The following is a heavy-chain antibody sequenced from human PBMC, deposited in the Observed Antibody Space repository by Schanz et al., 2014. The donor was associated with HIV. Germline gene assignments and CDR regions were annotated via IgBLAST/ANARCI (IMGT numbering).Heavy chain of an antibody. Sequence: QVQLVQSGAEVKKPGASVKVSCKASGYTFTGYYLHWIRQAPGQGLEWMGWFNPNSGGRIYPQKFEGRVTMTRDTSISTAYMELSSLRYDDTAIYYCARDGEPYGIDVWGQGTPVTVSS. CDR2: FNPNSGGR. CDR3: ARDGEPYGIDV. D-gene: IGHD2-21*01. J-gene: IGHJ6*02. V-gene: IGHV1-2*02. CDR1: GYTFTGYY.